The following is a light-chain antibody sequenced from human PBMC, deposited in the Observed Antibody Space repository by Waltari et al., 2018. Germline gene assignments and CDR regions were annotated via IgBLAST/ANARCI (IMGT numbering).Light chain of an antibody. CDR1: TTDPRNFKY. CDR3: SSWTDSSRTGKLS. CDR2: EID. J-gene: IGLJ2*01. V-gene: IGLV2-8*01. Sequence: QSALTQPPSASGSAGPSVNISCTGTTTDPRNFKYVPWHQQTPGKAPKLILYEIDRRPSGVPDRFSGSKSGDAASLTVSGLQAEDEAIYFCSSWTDSSRTGKLSFGGGTKLTVL.